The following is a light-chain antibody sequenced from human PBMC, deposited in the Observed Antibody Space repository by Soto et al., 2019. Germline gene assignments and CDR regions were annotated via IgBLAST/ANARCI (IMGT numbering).Light chain of an antibody. J-gene: IGKJ1*01. Sequence: IRFTPASGPLCLSPGERDPPSWRARQSVSSYSLAGYQKKPGQAPRLLIYGASSRAAGIPDRFSGSGSGTDFTLTISRLEPEDFAVYYCQQYGSSLSWTFGQGTKVDIK. CDR1: QSVSSYS. V-gene: IGKV3-20*01. CDR3: QQYGSSLSWT. CDR2: GAS.